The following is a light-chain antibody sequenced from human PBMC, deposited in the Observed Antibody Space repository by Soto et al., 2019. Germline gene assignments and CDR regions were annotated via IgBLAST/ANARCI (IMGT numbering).Light chain of an antibody. CDR3: QQYTTYSRT. Sequence: DLQMTQSPSTLSASVGDRVTITCRASQSISSWLAWFQQKPGKAPKLLIYKASNLESGVPSRFSGSESETEFTLTISSLQPDDAATYYCQQYTTYSRTFGQGTKVDIK. V-gene: IGKV1-5*03. CDR1: QSISSW. CDR2: KAS. J-gene: IGKJ1*01.